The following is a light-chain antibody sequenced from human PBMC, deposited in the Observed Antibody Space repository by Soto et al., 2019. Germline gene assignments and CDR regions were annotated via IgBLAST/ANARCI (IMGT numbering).Light chain of an antibody. Sequence: DIQLIPAVSVLSASIGDRVPITCRASQGISIYLAWYQQKPGKGPKLLIYAASTLQRGVPSRFSGSGSGTEFILTISSLQPEDFANYYCQQVNNYPLTAGGGTKV. J-gene: IGKJ4*01. CDR3: QQVNNYPLT. CDR2: AAS. V-gene: IGKV1-9*01. CDR1: QGISIY.